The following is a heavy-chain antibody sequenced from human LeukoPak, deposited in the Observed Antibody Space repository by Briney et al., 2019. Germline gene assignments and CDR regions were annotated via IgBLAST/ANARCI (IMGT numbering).Heavy chain of an antibody. CDR3: ARAPRGPTTYASSARDSLDY. J-gene: IGHJ4*02. Sequence: GGSLTLSCAASGFTFSSYSMHWVLQAPGKGLEWLAVILYDGSMQYYAASMKGRLTISRDNSRNTVYMQMSSLRTEDTAVYYCARAPRGPTTYASSARDSLDYWGQGTLVTVSS. CDR1: GFTFSSYS. V-gene: IGHV3-30*03. CDR2: ILYDGSMQ. D-gene: IGHD3-22*01.